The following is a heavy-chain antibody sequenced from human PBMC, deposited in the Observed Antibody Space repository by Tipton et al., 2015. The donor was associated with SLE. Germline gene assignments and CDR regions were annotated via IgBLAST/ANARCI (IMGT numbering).Heavy chain of an antibody. CDR3: AREGVVQDAFDI. Sequence: TLSLTCTVSGGSVSSGSYYWGWIRQPPGKGLEWIGSIYYSGSTYYNPSLKSRVTISVDTSKNQFSLKLSSVTAADTAVYYCAREGVVQDAFDIWGQGTMVTVSS. J-gene: IGHJ3*02. V-gene: IGHV4-39*07. D-gene: IGHD2-15*01. CDR2: IYYSGST. CDR1: GGSVSSGSYY.